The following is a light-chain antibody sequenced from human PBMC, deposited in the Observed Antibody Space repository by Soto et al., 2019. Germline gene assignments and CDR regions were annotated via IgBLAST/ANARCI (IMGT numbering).Light chain of an antibody. CDR3: QQLNSYRLT. J-gene: IGKJ4*01. Sequence: DIQLTQSPSFLSASVGDRVTITCRASQGFGSYLAWYQQKPGKAPNLLIYGTSSLQSGVPSRFSGSGSGTEFTLTISSLQPEDFATYYCQQLNSYRLTFGGGTKVEIK. CDR2: GTS. CDR1: QGFGSY. V-gene: IGKV1-9*01.